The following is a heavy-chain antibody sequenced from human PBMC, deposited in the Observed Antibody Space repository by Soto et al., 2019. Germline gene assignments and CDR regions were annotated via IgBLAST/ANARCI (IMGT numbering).Heavy chain of an antibody. D-gene: IGHD2-2*01. CDR1: GGTFSSYT. CDR3: ASQNRYCSSTSCYAFDY. Sequence: SVKVSCKASGGTFSSYTISWVRQAPGQGLEWMGRIIPILGIANYAQKFQGRVTITADKSTSTAYMELSSLRSEDTAVYYCASQNRYCSSTSCYAFDYWGQGTLVTVSS. V-gene: IGHV1-69*02. J-gene: IGHJ4*02. CDR2: IIPILGIA.